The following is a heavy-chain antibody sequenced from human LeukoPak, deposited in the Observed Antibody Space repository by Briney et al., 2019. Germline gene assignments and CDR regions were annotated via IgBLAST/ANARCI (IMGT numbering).Heavy chain of an antibody. CDR3: AARYGGVDY. CDR2: INHSGST. V-gene: IGHV4-34*01. D-gene: IGHD4-17*01. CDR1: GGSFSGYY. J-gene: IGHJ4*02. Sequence: SETLSLTCAVYGGSFSGYYWSWIRQPPGKGLEWIGEINHSGSTNYNPSLKSRVTISVDTSKDQFSLRLSSVTAADTAVYYCAARYGGVDYWGQGTLVTVSS.